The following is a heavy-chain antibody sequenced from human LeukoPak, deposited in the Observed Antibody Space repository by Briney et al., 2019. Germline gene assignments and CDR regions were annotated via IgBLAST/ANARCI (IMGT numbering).Heavy chain of an antibody. D-gene: IGHD4-11*01. Sequence: GGSLRLSCAASGFTFSSYGMHWVRQAPGKGLEWVAFIRYDGSNKYYADSVKGRFTISRDNSKNTLYLQMNSLRAEDTAVYYCAKDPSLSHSPYFDYWGQGTLVTVSS. V-gene: IGHV3-30*02. CDR2: IRYDGSNK. CDR3: AKDPSLSHSPYFDY. J-gene: IGHJ4*02. CDR1: GFTFSSYG.